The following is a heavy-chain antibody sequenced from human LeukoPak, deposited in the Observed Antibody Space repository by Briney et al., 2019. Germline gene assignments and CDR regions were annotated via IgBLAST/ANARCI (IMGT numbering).Heavy chain of an antibody. D-gene: IGHD5-18*01. CDR2: IYTSGST. J-gene: IGHJ6*04. CDR1: GGSISSYY. CDR3: ARDQRARGYSYGLADV. V-gene: IGHV4-4*09. Sequence: ASETLSLTCTVSGGSISSYYWSWIRQPPGKGLEWIGYIYTSGSTNYNPSLKSRVTISVDTSKNQFSLKLSSVTAADTALYYCARDQRARGYSYGLADVWGKGTTVTVSS.